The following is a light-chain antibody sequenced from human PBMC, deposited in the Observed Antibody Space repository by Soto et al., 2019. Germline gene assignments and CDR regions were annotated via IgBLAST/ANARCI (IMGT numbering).Light chain of an antibody. CDR3: QDYDAWPSWA. CDR1: QSITTT. Sequence: EIVMTQCPGTLSVSPGERVTLSCRASQSITTTLAWYQQRPGQAPRLLMSAVSTRAPGIPARFSGSGSGTEFTLVISSLQSEDIAVYFCQDYDAWPSWAFGQGTKVDIK. CDR2: AVS. V-gene: IGKV3-15*01. J-gene: IGKJ1*01.